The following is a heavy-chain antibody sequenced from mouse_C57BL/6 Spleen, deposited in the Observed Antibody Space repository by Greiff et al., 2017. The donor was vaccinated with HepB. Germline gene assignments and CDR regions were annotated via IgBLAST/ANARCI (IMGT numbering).Heavy chain of an antibody. Sequence: VQLKQSGAELVRPGASVKLSCTASGFNIKDYYMHWVKQRPEQGLEWIGRIDPEDGDTEYAPKFQGKATMTADTSPNTAYLQLSSLTSEDTAVYYCTTLDYYGSRYFDVWGTGTTVTVSS. J-gene: IGHJ1*03. CDR2: IDPEDGDT. D-gene: IGHD1-1*01. CDR1: GFNIKDYY. V-gene: IGHV14-1*01. CDR3: TTLDYYGSRYFDV.